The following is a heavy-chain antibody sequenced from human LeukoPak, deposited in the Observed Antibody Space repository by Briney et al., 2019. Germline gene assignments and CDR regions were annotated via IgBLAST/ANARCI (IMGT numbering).Heavy chain of an antibody. D-gene: IGHD1-1*01. Sequence: SETLSLTCTVSGGSIINRSYYWDWIRQPPGKGLEWIGSIYYSGTTYYNPSLKSRVTISVDASKNQFSLKLSSVTAADTAVYYCVARNGDYSYMDVWGKGTTVTVSS. J-gene: IGHJ6*03. V-gene: IGHV4-39*01. CDR3: VARNGDYSYMDV. CDR2: IYYSGTT. CDR1: GGSIINRSYY.